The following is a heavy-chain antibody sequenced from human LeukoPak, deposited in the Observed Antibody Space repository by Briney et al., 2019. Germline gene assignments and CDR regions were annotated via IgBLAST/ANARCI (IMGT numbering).Heavy chain of an antibody. CDR1: GFTFSSYS. D-gene: IGHD6-19*01. CDR2: ISSSSRII. V-gene: IGHV3-48*02. J-gene: IGHJ6*02. Sequence: TGGSLRLSCAASGFTFSSYSMNWVRQTPGKGLEWVSYISSSSRIIQYADSVKGRFSISRDNAKNSLFLQMNSLRDADTAVYYCAARVAVAGTSGYYYGMDVWGQGTTVTVSS. CDR3: AARVAVAGTSGYYYGMDV.